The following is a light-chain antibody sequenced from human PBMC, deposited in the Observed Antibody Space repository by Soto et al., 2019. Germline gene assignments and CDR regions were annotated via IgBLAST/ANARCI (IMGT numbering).Light chain of an antibody. Sequence: DIQMTQSPSSLSASIGDRVTITCRASQGISNSLAWYQQKPGKGPSLLIYDASTLQSGVPSRFSGSGSGTDFTLTINSLQPEDVATYYCQEYGSSRPWTFGQGTKLEIK. CDR2: DAS. CDR3: QEYGSSRPWT. V-gene: IGKV1-27*01. CDR1: QGISNS. J-gene: IGKJ2*02.